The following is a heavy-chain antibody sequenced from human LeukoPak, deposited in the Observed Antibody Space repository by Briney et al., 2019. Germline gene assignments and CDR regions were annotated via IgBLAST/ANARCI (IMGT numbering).Heavy chain of an antibody. Sequence: SETLSLTCTVSGSSISSYYWSWIRQPPGKGLEWIGYIYYSGSTNYNPSLKSRVTISVDTSKNQFSLKLSSVTAADTAVYYCARDTVVTRLYYYYYGMDVWGQGTTVTVSS. J-gene: IGHJ6*02. CDR2: IYYSGST. V-gene: IGHV4-59*01. CDR3: ARDTVVTRLYYYYYGMDV. D-gene: IGHD4-23*01. CDR1: GSSISSYY.